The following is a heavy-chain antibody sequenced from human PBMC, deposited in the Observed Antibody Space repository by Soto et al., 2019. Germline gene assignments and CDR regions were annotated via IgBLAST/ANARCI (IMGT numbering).Heavy chain of an antibody. CDR1: GGSFSGYY. Sequence: QVQLQQWGAGLLKPSETLSLTCAVYGGSFSGYYWSWIRQPPGKGLEWIGEINHSGSTSYNPSLKSRVTISLDPSKNQLSVKLTSETSADTAVYYCARGTREGWYFDIWGRGTLVTVSS. CDR3: ARGTREGWYFDI. J-gene: IGHJ2*01. CDR2: INHSGST. V-gene: IGHV4-34*01.